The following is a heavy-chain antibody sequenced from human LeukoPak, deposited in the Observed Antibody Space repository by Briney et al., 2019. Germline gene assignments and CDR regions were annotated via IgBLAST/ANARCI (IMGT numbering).Heavy chain of an antibody. CDR2: ISSSGSTI. J-gene: IGHJ4*02. Sequence: GGSLRLSCAASGFTFSSYEMNWVRQAPGKGLEWVSYISSSGSTIYYADSVKGRFTISRDNAKNSLYLQMNSLRAEDTAVYHCARDRGYSSGWALDYWGQGTLVTVSS. V-gene: IGHV3-48*03. CDR1: GFTFSSYE. CDR3: ARDRGYSSGWALDY. D-gene: IGHD6-19*01.